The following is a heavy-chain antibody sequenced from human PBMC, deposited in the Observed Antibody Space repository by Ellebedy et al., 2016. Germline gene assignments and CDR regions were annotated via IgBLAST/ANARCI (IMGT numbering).Heavy chain of an antibody. D-gene: IGHD2-21*01. V-gene: IGHV3-53*01. CDR2: SYSDGRT. CDR1: AFNV. CDR3: AKTQDYSFPS. Sequence: GESLKISCAASAFNVMSWVRQAPGQGLEWVSISYSDGRTYYADSVKGRLSVSRDQSKNTVFLQMNNLRAEDTAVFYCAKTQDYSFPSWGQGTPVTVSS. J-gene: IGHJ1*01.